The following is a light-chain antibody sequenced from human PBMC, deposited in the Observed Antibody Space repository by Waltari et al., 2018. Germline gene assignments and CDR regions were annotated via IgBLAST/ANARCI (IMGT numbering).Light chain of an antibody. J-gene: IGLJ3*02. CDR3: YSTEPGDNYRGV. V-gene: IGLV3-10*01. CDR1: ALTRQY. CDR2: EDT. Sequence: SYELTQSPSVSVSPGQTVRITCSGDALTRQYVCWYQHKSGPAPVLLIYEDTKRPSGIPERFSGSSSGTVATLTLTGAQVDDDADYYCYSTEPGDNYRGVFAGGTKLTVL.